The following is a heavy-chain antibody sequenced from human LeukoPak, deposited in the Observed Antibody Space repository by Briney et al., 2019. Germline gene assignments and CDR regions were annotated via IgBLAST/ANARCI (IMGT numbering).Heavy chain of an antibody. D-gene: IGHD1-26*01. CDR3: AGGSRTGRWFDP. CDR1: GFTLSSYW. Sequence: GGSLRLSCSASGFTLSSYWMHWVRQAPGKGLEWVSSISSSSSYIYYADSVKGRFTISRDNAKNSLYLQMNSLRAEDTAVYYCAGGSRTGRWFDPWGQGTLVTVSS. CDR2: ISSSSSYI. J-gene: IGHJ5*02. V-gene: IGHV3-21*01.